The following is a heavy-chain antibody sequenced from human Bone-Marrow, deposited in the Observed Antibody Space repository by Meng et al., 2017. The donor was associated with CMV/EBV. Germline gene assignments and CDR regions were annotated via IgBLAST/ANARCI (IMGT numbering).Heavy chain of an antibody. D-gene: IGHD1-1*01. Sequence: SETLSLTCTVSGYSISSGYYWGWIRQPPGKGLEWIGSIYHSGSTYYNPSLKSRVTISVDTSKNQFSLKLSSVTAADTAVYYCAREMGDWNDPYGMDVWGQGTTVTVSS. J-gene: IGHJ6*02. CDR3: AREMGDWNDPYGMDV. CDR2: IYHSGST. V-gene: IGHV4-38-2*02. CDR1: GYSISSGYY.